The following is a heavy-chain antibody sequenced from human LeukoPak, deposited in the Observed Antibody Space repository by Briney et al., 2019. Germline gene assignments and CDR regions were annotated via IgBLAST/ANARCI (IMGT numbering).Heavy chain of an antibody. D-gene: IGHD1-1*01. Sequence: SETLSRTCTVSGGSISSYYWSWIRQPPGKGLEWIGYIYYSGSTNYNPSLKSRVTISVDTSKNQFSLKLSSVTAADTAVYYCARELEIDAFDIWGQGTMVTVSS. V-gene: IGHV4-59*01. J-gene: IGHJ3*02. CDR3: ARELEIDAFDI. CDR2: IYYSGST. CDR1: GGSISSYY.